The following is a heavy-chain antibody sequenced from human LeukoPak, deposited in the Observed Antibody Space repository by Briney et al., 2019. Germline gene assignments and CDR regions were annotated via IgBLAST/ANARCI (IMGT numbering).Heavy chain of an antibody. J-gene: IGHJ5*02. CDR3: TKGSGPRNYVGFDP. CDR2: IKSKTDGGTT. V-gene: IGHV3-15*01. D-gene: IGHD4-11*01. CDR1: GFTFSNAW. Sequence: GRSLRLSCTASGFTFSNAWMNWVRQAPGKGLEWVARIKSKTDGGTTDYAAPVKGRFTISRDDSKNTLYLQMDNLRTEDTAVYYCTKGSGPRNYVGFDPWGQGTLVAVSS.